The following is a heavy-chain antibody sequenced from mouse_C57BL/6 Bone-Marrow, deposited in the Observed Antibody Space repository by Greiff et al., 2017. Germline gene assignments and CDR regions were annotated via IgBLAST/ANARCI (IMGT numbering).Heavy chain of an antibody. CDR1: GFSLTSYG. D-gene: IGHD2-3*01. Sequence: QVLLKESGPGLVAPSQSLSITCTVSGFSLTSYGVDWVRQSPGKGLEWLGVICGVGSTNYNSALKSRLCISKDNSKSKVVLIMNSLQTDDTAMYYCASAADGYRFAYGGQGTLVTVSA. CDR2: ICGVGST. CDR3: ASAADGYRFAY. J-gene: IGHJ3*01. V-gene: IGHV2-6*01.